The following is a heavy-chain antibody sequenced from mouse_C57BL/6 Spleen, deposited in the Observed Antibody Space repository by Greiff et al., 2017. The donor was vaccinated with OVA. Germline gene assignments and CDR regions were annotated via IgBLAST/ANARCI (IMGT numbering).Heavy chain of an antibody. Sequence: VQLQQPGAELVKPGASVKMSCKASGYTFTSYWITWVKQRPGQGLEWIGDIYPGSGSTNYNEKFKSKATLTVDTSSSTAYMQLSSLTSEDSAVYYCARWHYGSSLYYFDYWGQGTTLTVSS. CDR1: GYTFTSYW. J-gene: IGHJ2*01. CDR2: IYPGSGST. D-gene: IGHD1-1*01. CDR3: ARWHYGSSLYYFDY. V-gene: IGHV1-55*01.